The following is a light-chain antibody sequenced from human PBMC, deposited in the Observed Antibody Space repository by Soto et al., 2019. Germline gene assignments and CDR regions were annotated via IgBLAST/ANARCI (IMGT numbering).Light chain of an antibody. CDR3: QQLNSYPRGT. J-gene: IGKJ1*01. V-gene: IGKV1-9*01. Sequence: DIQLTQSPSFLSASVGDRVTITCRASQGISSYLAWYQQKPGEAPKLLIYAASTLQGGVPARFSGSGSGTEFTLTISSLQPEDFATYFCQQLNSYPRGTFGQGTKVEIK. CDR1: QGISSY. CDR2: AAS.